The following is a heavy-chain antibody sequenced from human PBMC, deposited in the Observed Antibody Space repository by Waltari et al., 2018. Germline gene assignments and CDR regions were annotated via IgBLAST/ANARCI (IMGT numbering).Heavy chain of an antibody. Sequence: QVQLVQSGSELKKPGASVKVSCKASGYTFTSYAMNWVRQAPGQGLAWMGWINTNTGNPTYAQGFTGRFVFSLDTSVSTAYLQISSLKAEDTAVYYCARPPSGYSYGWSYYYYYGMDVWGQGTTVTVSS. CDR2: INTNTGNP. J-gene: IGHJ6*02. CDR3: ARPPSGYSYGWSYYYYYGMDV. D-gene: IGHD5-18*01. CDR1: GYTFTSYA. V-gene: IGHV7-4-1*02.